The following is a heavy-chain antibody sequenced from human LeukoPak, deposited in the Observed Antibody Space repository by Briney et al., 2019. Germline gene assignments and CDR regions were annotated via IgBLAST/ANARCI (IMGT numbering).Heavy chain of an antibody. Sequence: ASVKVSCKASGYTFTGYYMHWVRQAPGQGLEWMGWINPNSGGTNYAQKFQGRVTMTRDTSISTAYMELSRLRSDDTAVYYCARGQGLVLWFGELFDGEDWFDPWGQGTLVTVSS. CDR3: ARGQGLVLWFGELFDGEDWFDP. V-gene: IGHV1-2*02. D-gene: IGHD3-10*01. J-gene: IGHJ5*02. CDR1: GYTFTGYY. CDR2: INPNSGGT.